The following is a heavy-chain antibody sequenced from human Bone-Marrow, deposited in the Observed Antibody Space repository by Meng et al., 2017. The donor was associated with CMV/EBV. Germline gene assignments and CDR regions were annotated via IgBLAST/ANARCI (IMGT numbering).Heavy chain of an antibody. V-gene: IGHV1-69*10. CDR3: ASRVRGVLYYYGMDV. CDR2: IIPILGIA. D-gene: IGHD3-10*01. CDR1: GGTFSSYA. Sequence: SVKVSCKASGGTFSSYAISWVRQAPGQGLEWMGGIIPILGIANYAQKFQGRVTITADKSTSTAYMELSSLRSEDTAVYYYASRVRGVLYYYGMDVWGQGTTVTVSS. J-gene: IGHJ6*02.